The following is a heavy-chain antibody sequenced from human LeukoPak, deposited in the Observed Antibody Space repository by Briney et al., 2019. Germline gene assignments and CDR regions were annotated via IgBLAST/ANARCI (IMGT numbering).Heavy chain of an antibody. CDR3: ARKYYDYVWGSYPNHNWFDP. D-gene: IGHD3-16*01. Sequence: ASVKVSCKASGYTFTSYGISWVRQAPGQGLEWMGWISAYNGNTNCAQKLQGRVTMTTDTSTSTAYMELRSLRSDDTAVYYCARKYYDYVWGSYPNHNWFDPWGQGTLVTVSS. V-gene: IGHV1-18*01. CDR2: ISAYNGNT. CDR1: GYTFTSYG. J-gene: IGHJ5*02.